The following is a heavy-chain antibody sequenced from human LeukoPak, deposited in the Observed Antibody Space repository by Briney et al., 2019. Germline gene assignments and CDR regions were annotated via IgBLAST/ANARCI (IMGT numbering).Heavy chain of an antibody. CDR2: ISSSSSYI. CDR1: GRTFSSYS. D-gene: IGHD3-3*01. CDR3: ARDFYRDYDYYGMDV. Sequence: PGGSLILSCAASGRTFSSYSMNWVRQAPGKGLEWVSSISSSSSYIYYADSVKGRFTISRDNAKNSLYLQMNSLRAEDTAVYYCARDFYRDYDYYGMDVWGQGTTVTVSS. V-gene: IGHV3-21*01. J-gene: IGHJ6*02.